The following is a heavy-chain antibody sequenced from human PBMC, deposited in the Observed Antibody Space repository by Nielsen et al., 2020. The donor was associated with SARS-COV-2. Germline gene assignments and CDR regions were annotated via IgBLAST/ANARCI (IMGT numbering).Heavy chain of an antibody. CDR3: ARDGGGSGSYQSYYYYYMDV. D-gene: IGHD3-10*01. Sequence: WIRQPPGKGLEWIGYIYYSGSTYYNPSLKSRVTISVDTSKNQFSLKLSSVTAADTAVYYCARDGGGSGSYQSYYYYYMDVWGKGTTVTVSS. CDR2: IYYSGST. V-gene: IGHV4-31*02. J-gene: IGHJ6*03.